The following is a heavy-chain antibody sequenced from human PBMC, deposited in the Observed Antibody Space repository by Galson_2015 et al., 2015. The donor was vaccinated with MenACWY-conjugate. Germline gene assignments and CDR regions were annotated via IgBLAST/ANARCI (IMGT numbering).Heavy chain of an antibody. J-gene: IGHJ6*02. CDR3: VRGTSGWRGMDI. V-gene: IGHV3-74*03. Sequence: SLRLSCAASGFAFSNYCMHWVRHAPGKGLECVSRICAGGISIMYGDSVGGRFTISRDDAENTLYLQMDSLRADDTAVYFCVRGTSGWRGMDIWGQGTTVTVSS. CDR1: GFAFSNYC. D-gene: IGHD6-19*01. CDR2: ICAGGISI.